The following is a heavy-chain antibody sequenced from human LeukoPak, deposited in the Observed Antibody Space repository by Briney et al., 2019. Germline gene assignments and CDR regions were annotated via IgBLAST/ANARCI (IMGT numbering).Heavy chain of an antibody. CDR1: GFTASSNY. D-gene: IGHD1-1*01. V-gene: IGHV3-53*01. CDR2: IYSGSSA. CDR3: ARIVQLERGNY. Sequence: GGSLRLSCAASGFTASSNYMSWVRQAPGKGLEWVSVIYSGSSADYADSVKGRFTISRDNSKNTLYLRMNSLRAEDTAVYYCARIVQLERGNYWGQGTLVTVSS. J-gene: IGHJ4*02.